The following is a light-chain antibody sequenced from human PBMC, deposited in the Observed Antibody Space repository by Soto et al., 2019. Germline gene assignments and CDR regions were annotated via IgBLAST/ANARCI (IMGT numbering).Light chain of an antibody. CDR3: LQHNSYPLT. CDR2: AAS. J-gene: IGKJ4*02. V-gene: IGKV1-17*01. CDR1: QGIRID. Sequence: DLQMTQSPSSLSASVGDRVTITCRASQGIRIDLGWYQQKPGKAPKRLIYAASSLQSGVPSRFRGSVSGTEFTLTLSSLQPEDFATYYCLQHNSYPLTCGGGTKVEIK.